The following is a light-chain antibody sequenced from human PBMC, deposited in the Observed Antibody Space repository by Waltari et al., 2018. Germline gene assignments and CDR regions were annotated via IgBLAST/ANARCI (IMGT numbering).Light chain of an antibody. V-gene: IGLV2-14*03. J-gene: IGLJ2*01. CDR2: DVS. Sequence: QSALTQPASVSGSPGQSITFSCTGDSSDVGGYNYVSWYQQQPGKGPRLMIYDVSIRAAGGWNRFSGSKSGNTASLTISGLQAEDEADYYCSSYSRTSTLVVFGGGTKLAVL. CDR3: SSYSRTSTLVV. CDR1: SSDVGGYNY.